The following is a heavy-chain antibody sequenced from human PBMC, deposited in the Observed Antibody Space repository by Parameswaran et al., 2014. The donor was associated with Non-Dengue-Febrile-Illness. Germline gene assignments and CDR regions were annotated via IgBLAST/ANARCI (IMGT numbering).Heavy chain of an antibody. D-gene: IGHD5-18*01. J-gene: IGHJ4*02. Sequence: WIRQPPGKRLEWIGSIYYSGSTYYNPSLKSRVTISVDTSKNQFSLKLSSVTAADTAVYYCASDGYGQSFDYWGQGTLVTVSS. CDR2: IYYSGST. CDR3: ASDGYGQSFDY. V-gene: IGHV4-39*01.